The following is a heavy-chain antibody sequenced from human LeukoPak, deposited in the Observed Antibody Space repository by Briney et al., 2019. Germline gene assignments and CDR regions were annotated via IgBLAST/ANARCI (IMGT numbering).Heavy chain of an antibody. D-gene: IGHD3-16*01. CDR1: GFTFSSSW. CDR2: IKPDGSEK. V-gene: IGHV3-7*01. CDR3: ARDKFGGTDY. J-gene: IGHJ4*02. Sequence: GGSLRLSWAASGFTFSSSWMSWVRQAPGKVLEWVANIKPDGSEKYYVDSVKGRFAISRDNAKSSLYLQMNSLRAEDTAVYYCARDKFGGTDYWGQGTLVTVSS.